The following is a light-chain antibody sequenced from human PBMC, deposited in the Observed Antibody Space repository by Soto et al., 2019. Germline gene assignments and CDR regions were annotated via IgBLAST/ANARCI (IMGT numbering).Light chain of an antibody. CDR2: GAS. Sequence: QLTQSPSSLSASVGDRVTITCRASQGISSNLAWYQQKPGRAPKLLIFGASTLQSGVPPRFGGSGSGTDFTLTISSLQPEDFATYFCQKLNAYPAWTCGQGNEVEIK. V-gene: IGKV1-9*01. CDR3: QKLNAYPAWT. J-gene: IGKJ1*01. CDR1: QGISSN.